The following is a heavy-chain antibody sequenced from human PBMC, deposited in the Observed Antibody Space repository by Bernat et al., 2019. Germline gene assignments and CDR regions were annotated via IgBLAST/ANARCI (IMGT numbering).Heavy chain of an antibody. D-gene: IGHD6-25*01. Sequence: EVQLVESGGGLVKPGGSLRLSCAASGFTFSNAWMSWVRQAPGKGLEWVGRIKSKTDGGTTDYAAPVKGRFTISRDDLKNTLYLQMNSLKTEDTAVYYCTTLGRLRWYYYMDVWGKGTTVTVSS. V-gene: IGHV3-15*01. CDR1: GFTFSNAW. CDR2: IKSKTDGGTT. CDR3: TTLGRLRWYYYMDV. J-gene: IGHJ6*03.